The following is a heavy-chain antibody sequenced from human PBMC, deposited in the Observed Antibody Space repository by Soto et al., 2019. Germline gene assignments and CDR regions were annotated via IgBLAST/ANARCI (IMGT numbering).Heavy chain of an antibody. J-gene: IGHJ5*02. V-gene: IGHV4-30-2*01. D-gene: IGHD3-10*01. CDR2: ISHSGST. Sequence: SETLSLTCAVSGGSISSGGYSWSWIRQPPGKGLEWIGYISHSGSTYYNPSLKSRVTISVDRSKNQFSLKLSSVTAADTAVYYCAALPYYYGWFDPWGQGTLVTVSS. CDR1: GGSISSGGYS. CDR3: AALPYYYGWFDP.